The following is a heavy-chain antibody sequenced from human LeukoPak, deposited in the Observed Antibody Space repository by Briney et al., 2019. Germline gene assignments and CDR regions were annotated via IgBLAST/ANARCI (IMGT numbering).Heavy chain of an antibody. J-gene: IGHJ3*02. D-gene: IGHD3-22*01. CDR1: GGSISSYY. CDR2: IYYSGST. Sequence: PSETLSLTCTVSGGSISSYYWSWIRQPPGKGLEWIGYIYYSGSTNYNPSLKSRVTISVDTSKNQFSLKLSSVTAADTAVYYCARGYYDSSGYPNSGRVDDAFDIWGQGTMVTVSS. V-gene: IGHV4-59*01. CDR3: ARGYYDSSGYPNSGRVDDAFDI.